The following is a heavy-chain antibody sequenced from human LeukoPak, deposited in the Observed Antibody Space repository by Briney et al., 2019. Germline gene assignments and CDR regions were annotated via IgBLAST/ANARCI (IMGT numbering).Heavy chain of an antibody. V-gene: IGHV4-59*01. D-gene: IGHD2-2*02. CDR2: IYYSGST. CDR3: AKGGRYLPGAFDI. J-gene: IGHJ3*02. Sequence: PSETLSLTCTVSGGSISGYYWSWVRQPPGKGLEWIGYIYYSGSTDYNPSLRSRVTISVDTSKNQFSLKLSSVTAADTAVYYCAKGGRYLPGAFDIWGQGTMVTVSS. CDR1: GGSISGYY.